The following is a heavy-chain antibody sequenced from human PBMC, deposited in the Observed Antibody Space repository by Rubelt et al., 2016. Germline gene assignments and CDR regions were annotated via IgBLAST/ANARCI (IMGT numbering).Heavy chain of an antibody. D-gene: IGHD4-17*01. CDR3: ARSSGTTVTTVDY. V-gene: IGHV5-10-1*01. CDR1: GYSFTSYW. J-gene: IGHJ4*02. CDR2: LGPSDSYT. Sequence: EVQLVQSGAEVKKPGESLRISCKGSGYSFTSYWISWVRQMPGQGLEWMGRLGPSDSYTNYSPSSQGHVTTSADKSISTAYLQWSSLKASDTAMYYCARSSGTTVTTVDYWGQGTLVTVSS.